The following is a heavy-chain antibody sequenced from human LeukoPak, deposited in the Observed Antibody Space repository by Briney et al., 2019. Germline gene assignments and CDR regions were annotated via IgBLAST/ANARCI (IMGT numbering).Heavy chain of an antibody. V-gene: IGHV3-23*01. CDR1: GFTFSSYA. CDR3: AKDGWLLWFGEVNWFDP. D-gene: IGHD3-10*01. CDR2: TSGSGGST. J-gene: IGHJ5*02. Sequence: GGSLRLSCAASGFTFSSYAMSWVRQAPGKGVEWVSATSGSGGSTYYADSVKGRFTISRDNSKNTLYLQMNSLRAEDTAVYYCAKDGWLLWFGEVNWFDPWGQGTLVTVSS.